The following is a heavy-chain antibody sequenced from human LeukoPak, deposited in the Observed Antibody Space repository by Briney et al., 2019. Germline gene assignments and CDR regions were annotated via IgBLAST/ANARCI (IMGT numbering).Heavy chain of an antibody. J-gene: IGHJ6*02. V-gene: IGHV3-66*04. CDR1: GFTFSDYY. Sequence: PGGSLRLSCEASGFTFSDYYMSWIRQAPGKGLEWVSVIYSGNRTKYADSVKGRFIISRDNSKNTLLFQMNSLRAEDTAVYYCARLTSGNGLDVWGRGTTVTVS. CDR3: ARLTSGNGLDV. D-gene: IGHD3-3*01. CDR2: IYSGNRT.